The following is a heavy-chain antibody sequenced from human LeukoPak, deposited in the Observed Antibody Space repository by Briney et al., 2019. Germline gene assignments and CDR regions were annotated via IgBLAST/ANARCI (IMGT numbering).Heavy chain of an antibody. CDR2: IYKTGST. CDR3: ARGGYYGSENDFRFDP. V-gene: IGHV4-39*07. D-gene: IGHD3-10*01. CDR1: GGSISSTTYY. Sequence: PSETLSLTCTVSGGSISSTTYYWAWIRQPPGKGLEWIGSIYKTGSTNYSPSLKSRVTISVDTSKNQFSLKLKSVTAADTAVYYCARGGYYGSENDFRFDPWGQGTLVTVSS. J-gene: IGHJ5*02.